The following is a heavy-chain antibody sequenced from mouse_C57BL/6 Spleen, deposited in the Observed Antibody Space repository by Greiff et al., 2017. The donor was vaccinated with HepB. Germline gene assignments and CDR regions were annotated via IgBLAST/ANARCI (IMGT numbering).Heavy chain of an antibody. J-gene: IGHJ1*03. CDR3: ARSGYFDV. CDR1: GYAFSSSW. Sequence: VQLKESGPELVKPGASVKISCKASGYAFSSSWMNWVKQRPGKGLEWIGRIYPGDGDTNYNGKFKGKATLTADKSSSTAYMQLSSLTSEDSAVYFCARSGYFDVWGTGTTVTVSS. V-gene: IGHV1-82*01. CDR2: IYPGDGDT.